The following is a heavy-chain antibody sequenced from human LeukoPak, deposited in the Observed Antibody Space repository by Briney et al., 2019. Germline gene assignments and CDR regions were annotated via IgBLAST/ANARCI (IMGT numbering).Heavy chain of an antibody. CDR1: GYSFTSYW. CDR3: ARRSYYYDSSVHN. J-gene: IGHJ4*02. D-gene: IGHD3-22*01. CDR2: IDPSDSYT. V-gene: IGHV5-10-1*01. Sequence: GESLKISCKGSGYSFTSYWISWVRQMPGKGLEWMGRIDPSDSYTNYSPSFQGHVTISADKSISTAYLQWSSLKASGTAMYYCARRSYYYDSSVHNWGQGTLVTVSS.